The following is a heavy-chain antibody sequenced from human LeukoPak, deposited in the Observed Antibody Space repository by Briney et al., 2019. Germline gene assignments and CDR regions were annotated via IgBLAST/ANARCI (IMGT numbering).Heavy chain of an antibody. V-gene: IGHV1-2*02. Sequence: WASVKVSCKASGYTFTGYYMHWVRQAPGQGLEWMGWINPNSGGTNYAQNFQGRVTMTGDTSISTAYMELSRLRSDDTAVYYCARGGAYCGGDCYVDYWGQGTLVTVSS. CDR3: ARGGAYCGGDCYVDY. CDR1: GYTFTGYY. CDR2: INPNSGGT. D-gene: IGHD2-21*02. J-gene: IGHJ4*02.